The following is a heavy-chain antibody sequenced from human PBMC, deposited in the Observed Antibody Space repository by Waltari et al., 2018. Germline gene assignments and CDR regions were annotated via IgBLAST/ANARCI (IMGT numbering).Heavy chain of an antibody. J-gene: IGHJ6*02. CDR3: AKVTTRVFIIIGYYGMDV. D-gene: IGHD3-10*01. V-gene: IGHV3-23*04. CDR1: GFTFSSYA. Sequence: EVQLVESGGGLVQPGGSLRLSCAASGFTFSSYAMSWVRQAPGKGLEGGAAISGSGGSTYYADSVKGRFTISRDNSKNTLYLQMNSLRAEDTAVYYCAKVTTRVFIIIGYYGMDVWGQGTTVTVSS. CDR2: ISGSGGST.